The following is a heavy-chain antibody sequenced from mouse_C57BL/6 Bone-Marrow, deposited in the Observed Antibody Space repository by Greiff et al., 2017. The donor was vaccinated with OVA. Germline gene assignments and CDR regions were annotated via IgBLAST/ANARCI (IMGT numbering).Heavy chain of an antibody. D-gene: IGHD1-1*01. Sequence: QVQLQQSGPELVKPGASVKISCKASGYAFSSSWMNWVKQRPGQGLEWIGRIYPGDGDTNYNGKFKGKATLTADKSSSTAYMQLSSLTSEDSAVYFCARKGGSSYEKECYFDDWGKGTTRTVSS. CDR2: IYPGDGDT. V-gene: IGHV1-82*01. J-gene: IGHJ2*01. CDR3: ARKGGSSYEKECYFDD. CDR1: GYAFSSSW.